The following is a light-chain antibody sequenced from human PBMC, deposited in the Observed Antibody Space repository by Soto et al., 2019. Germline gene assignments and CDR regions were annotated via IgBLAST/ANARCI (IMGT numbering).Light chain of an antibody. CDR2: GAS. Sequence: DIQMTQSPSSLSASVGDRVTITCRASQSISSYLNWYQQKPGKAPKLLIYGASSLQSGVPSRFSGSGSGTDCTLTISSQQPEDVATYYCQQSYSTPRTFGQGTKVEIK. V-gene: IGKV1-39*01. CDR3: QQSYSTPRT. J-gene: IGKJ1*01. CDR1: QSISSY.